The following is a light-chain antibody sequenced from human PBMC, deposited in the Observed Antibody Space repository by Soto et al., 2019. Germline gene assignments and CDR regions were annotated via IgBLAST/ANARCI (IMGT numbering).Light chain of an antibody. CDR2: KVT. Sequence: QSALTQPASVSGSPGQSITISCTGTSSDVGGNKYVSWYQQYPGKVPKLLINKVTNRPSGVSYRFSGSKSGNTASLTISALLAEDEADYFCSSYTSSSTRVFGTGTKLTVL. CDR3: SSYTSSSTRV. CDR1: SSDVGGNKY. J-gene: IGLJ1*01. V-gene: IGLV2-14*01.